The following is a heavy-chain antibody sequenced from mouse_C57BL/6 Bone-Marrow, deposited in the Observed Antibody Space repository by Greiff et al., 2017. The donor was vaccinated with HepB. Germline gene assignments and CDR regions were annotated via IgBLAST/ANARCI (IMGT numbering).Heavy chain of an antibody. CDR1: GFTFSDYG. Sequence: EVKLVESGGGLVQPGGSLKLSCAASGFTFSDYGMAWVRQAPRKGPEWVAFISNLAYSIYYADTVTGRFTISRENAKNTLYLEMSGLRSEDTAMYYCARDSSGYGFAYWGQGTLVTVSA. CDR3: ARDSSGYGFAY. D-gene: IGHD3-2*02. CDR2: ISNLAYSI. J-gene: IGHJ3*01. V-gene: IGHV5-15*01.